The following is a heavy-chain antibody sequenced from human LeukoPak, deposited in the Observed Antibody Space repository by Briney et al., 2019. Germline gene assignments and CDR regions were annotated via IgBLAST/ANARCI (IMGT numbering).Heavy chain of an antibody. Sequence: GGSLRLSCAASGFTFTSYEMNWVRQAPGKGLEWVSYITISGSTIYYADSVKGRFTISRDNAKNSLYLQMNSLRAEDTAVYYCARTTSFDYWGQGTMVTVCS. D-gene: IGHD1-1*01. CDR2: ITISGSTI. J-gene: IGHJ4*02. V-gene: IGHV3-48*03. CDR1: GFTFTSYE. CDR3: ARTTSFDY.